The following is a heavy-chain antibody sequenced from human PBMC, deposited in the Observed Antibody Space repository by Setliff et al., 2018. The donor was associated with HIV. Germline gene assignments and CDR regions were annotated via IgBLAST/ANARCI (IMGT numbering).Heavy chain of an antibody. CDR1: GYIFTDYY. D-gene: IGHD1-26*01. J-gene: IGHJ4*02. CDR3: ARGWEGGMGY. CDR2: INPNSGGT. Sequence: ASVKVSCKASGYIFTDYYMHWVRQAPGQELGWMGRINPNSGGTNYAQQFQGRVTMTRDTSISTAYTELSSLRSEDTAVYYCARGWEGGMGYWGQGTLVTVSS. V-gene: IGHV1-2*06.